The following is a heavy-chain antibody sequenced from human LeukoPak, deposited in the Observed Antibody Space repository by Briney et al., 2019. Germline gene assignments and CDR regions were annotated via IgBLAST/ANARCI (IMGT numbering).Heavy chain of an antibody. CDR2: IYWNDDK. CDR3: AHRLNSGLRFFYDSSGQVFDI. Sequence: SGPTLVKPTPTLTLTCTFSGFSLSTSGVGVGWIRQPPGKALEWLALIYWNDDKRYSPSLKSRLTITKDTSKNQVVLTMTNMDPVDTATYYCAHRLNSGLRFFYDSSGQVFDIWGQGTMVTVSS. V-gene: IGHV2-5*01. CDR1: GFSLSTSGVG. J-gene: IGHJ3*02. D-gene: IGHD3-22*01.